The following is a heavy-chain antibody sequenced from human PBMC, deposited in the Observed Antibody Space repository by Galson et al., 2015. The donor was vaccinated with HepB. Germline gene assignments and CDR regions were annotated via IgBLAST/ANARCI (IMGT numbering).Heavy chain of an antibody. J-gene: IGHJ2*01. CDR3: AKVLIAITDPSWHFDL. Sequence: SLRLSCAASGFTFSSYGMSWVRQAPGKGLEWVSTIINSGDRTYYADFVKGRFTISRDNSKNTLYLQMNSLRAEDTAVYYCAKVLIAITDPSWHFDLWGRGTLVTVS. CDR1: GFTFSSYG. CDR2: IINSGDRT. V-gene: IGHV3-23*01. D-gene: IGHD1-20*01.